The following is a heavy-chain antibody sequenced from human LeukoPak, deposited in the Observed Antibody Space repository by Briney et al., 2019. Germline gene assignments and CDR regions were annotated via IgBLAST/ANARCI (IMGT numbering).Heavy chain of an antibody. Sequence: PSETLSLTCTVYGGSFSGYYWSWIRQPPGKGLEWIGEINHSGSTNYNPSLKSRVTISVDTSKNQFSLKLSSVTAADTAVYYCAGKQQLVYYWGQGTLVTVSS. D-gene: IGHD6-13*01. J-gene: IGHJ4*02. CDR3: AGKQQLVYY. V-gene: IGHV4-34*01. CDR1: GGSFSGYY. CDR2: INHSGST.